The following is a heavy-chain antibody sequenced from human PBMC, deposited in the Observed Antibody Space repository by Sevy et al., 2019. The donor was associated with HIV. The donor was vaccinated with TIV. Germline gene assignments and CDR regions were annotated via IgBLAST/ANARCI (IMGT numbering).Heavy chain of an antibody. J-gene: IGHJ4*02. CDR1: GFAFSNFA. CDR2: ICANNANT. D-gene: IGHD3-10*01. Sequence: GGSLRLSCAASGFAFSNFAMTWVRQAPGKGLEWVSVICANNANTYYADSVKGRFTISRDNSMNTLYLQMNSLRAEDTAFYHCAKGSIGSCYSHIDYWGQGSLVTVSS. V-gene: IGHV3-23*01. CDR3: AKGSIGSCYSHIDY.